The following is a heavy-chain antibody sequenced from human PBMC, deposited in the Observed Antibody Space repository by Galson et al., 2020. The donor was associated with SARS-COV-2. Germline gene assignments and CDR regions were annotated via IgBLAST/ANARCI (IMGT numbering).Heavy chain of an antibody. J-gene: IGHJ3*02. D-gene: IGHD3-16*02. CDR3: TTDQFDYVWGSYRHDAFDS. V-gene: IGHV3-15*01. CDR2: INSKTYGGTT. CDR1: GFTFSNAW. Sequence: TGGSLRLSCAASGFTFSNAWMSWVRQAPGKGLEWAGRINSKTYGGTTDYAAPVKGRFTISRDDSKNTLYLQMNSLKTEDTAVYYCTTDQFDYVWGSYRHDAFDSWGQGTMVTVSS.